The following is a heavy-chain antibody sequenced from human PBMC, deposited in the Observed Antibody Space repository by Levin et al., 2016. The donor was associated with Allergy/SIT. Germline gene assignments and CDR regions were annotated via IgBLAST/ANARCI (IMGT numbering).Heavy chain of an antibody. CDR2: INPSGGST. D-gene: IGHD3-10*01. CDR3: AAGSGSPYYYYYGMDV. J-gene: IGHJ6*02. V-gene: IGHV1-46*03. CDR1: GYTFTSYY. Sequence: ASVKVSCKASGYTFTSYYMHWVRQAPGQGLEWMGIINPSGGSTSYAQKFQGRVTMTRDTSTSTVYMELSSLRSEDTAVYYCAAGSGSPYYYYYGMDVWGQGTTVTVSS.